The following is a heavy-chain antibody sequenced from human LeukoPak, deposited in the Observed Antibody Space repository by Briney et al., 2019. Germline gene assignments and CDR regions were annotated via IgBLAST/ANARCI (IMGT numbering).Heavy chain of an antibody. Sequence: GGSLRLSCAASGFTFSSYAMSWVRQAPGKGLEWVSAVSSDGNIYYADSVKGRFTISRDISKKTLYLQMNSLRVEDTAVYYCAKRTITFDYWGQGTLVTVSS. J-gene: IGHJ4*02. D-gene: IGHD1-1*01. CDR1: GFTFSSYA. CDR2: VSSDGNI. CDR3: AKRTITFDY. V-gene: IGHV3-23*01.